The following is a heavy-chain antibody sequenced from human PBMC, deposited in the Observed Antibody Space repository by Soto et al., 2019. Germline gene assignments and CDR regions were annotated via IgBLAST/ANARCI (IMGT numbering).Heavy chain of an antibody. V-gene: IGHV3-30-3*01. CDR1: GFTFSNYA. J-gene: IGHJ4*02. Sequence: QVQLVESGGGVVQPGRSLRLSCAASGFTFSNYAIHWVRQAPGKGLEWVAVISYDGSNKYYADSVKGRFTISRDNSKNTLYLQMNSLRAADTAVYYCARGLGCFDGDYNYFDYWGQGTLVTVSS. CDR2: ISYDGSNK. CDR3: ARGLGCFDGDYNYFDY. D-gene: IGHD4-17*01.